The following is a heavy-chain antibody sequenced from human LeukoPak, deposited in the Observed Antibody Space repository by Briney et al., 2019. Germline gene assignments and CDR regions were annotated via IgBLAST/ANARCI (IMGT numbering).Heavy chain of an antibody. CDR3: AREHDKAGTDAFDI. CDR1: GGSISSYY. CDR2: IYTSGST. D-gene: IGHD6-13*01. V-gene: IGHV4-4*07. J-gene: IGHJ3*02. Sequence: SETLSLTCTVSGGSISSYYWSWIRQPAGKGLEWIGRIYTSGSTNYNPSLKSRVTMSVDTSKNQFSLKLSSVTAADTAVYYCAREHDKAGTDAFDIWGQGTMVTVSS.